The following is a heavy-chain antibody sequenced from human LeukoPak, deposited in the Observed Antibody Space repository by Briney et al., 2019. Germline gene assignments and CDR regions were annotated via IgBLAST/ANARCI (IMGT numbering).Heavy chain of an antibody. J-gene: IGHJ4*02. CDR1: GFTFSSYA. CDR2: ISGSGGST. CDR3: ARDSVGGYFDY. D-gene: IGHD3-10*01. Sequence: GGSLRLSCAASGFTFSSYAMSWVRQAPGKGLEWVSAISGSGGSTYYADSVKGRFTISRDNAKNSLYLQMNSLRAEDTAVYYCARDSVGGYFDYWGQGTLVTVSS. V-gene: IGHV3-23*01.